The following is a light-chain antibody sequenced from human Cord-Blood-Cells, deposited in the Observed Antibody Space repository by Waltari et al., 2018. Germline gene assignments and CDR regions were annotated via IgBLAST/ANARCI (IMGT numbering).Light chain of an antibody. V-gene: IGKV3-11*01. CDR3: QQRSNWYT. CDR1: QSVSSY. CDR2: DAP. J-gene: IGKJ2*01. Sequence: EIVLTQSPATLSLSPGERATLSCRASQSVSSYLAWYQQKPGQAPRLLIYDAPNRATGIPARFSGSGSGTDFTLTISSLRPEDFAVYYCQQRSNWYTFGQGTKLEIK.